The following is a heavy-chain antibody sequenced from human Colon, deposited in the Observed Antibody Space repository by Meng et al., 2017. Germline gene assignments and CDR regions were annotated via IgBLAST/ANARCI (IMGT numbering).Heavy chain of an antibody. Sequence: QVQLVQSGAEVKKPGSSVTVSCKASVGTFSSYAISWVRQAPGQGLEWMGGIIPILGIANSAQKFQGRVTITADKSTSTAYMELSSLRSEDTAVYYCAREIVVVPAALNWFDPWGQGTLITVSS. CDR1: VGTFSSYA. D-gene: IGHD2-2*01. CDR3: AREIVVVPAALNWFDP. V-gene: IGHV1-69*10. J-gene: IGHJ5*02. CDR2: IIPILGIA.